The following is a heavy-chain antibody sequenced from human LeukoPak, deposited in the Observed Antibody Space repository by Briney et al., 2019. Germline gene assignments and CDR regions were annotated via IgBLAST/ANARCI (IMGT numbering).Heavy chain of an antibody. CDR3: ARRQTAKWLRFPRSDWVDY. Sequence: SETLSLTCTVSGYSISSGYYWSWIRQPPGKGLEWIGEINHSGSTNYNPSLKSRVTISVDTSKNQFSLKLSSVTAADTAVYYCARRQTAKWLRFPRSDWVDYWGQGTLVTVSS. J-gene: IGHJ4*02. CDR1: GYSISSGYY. D-gene: IGHD5-12*01. CDR2: INHSGST. V-gene: IGHV4-38-2*02.